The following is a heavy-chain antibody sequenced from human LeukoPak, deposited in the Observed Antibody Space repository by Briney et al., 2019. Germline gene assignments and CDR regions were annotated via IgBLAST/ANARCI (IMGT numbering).Heavy chain of an antibody. J-gene: IGHJ4*02. CDR1: GDSVSSNSAA. D-gene: IGHD5-18*01. CDR3: ARGGGYSFDY. V-gene: IGHV6-1*01. Sequence: SQTLSLTCAISGDSVSSNSAAWNWIRQSPSRGLEWLGSTYFRSMWYNDYAVSVRSRININPDTSRNQFSLHLNSVTPEDTAVYYCARGGGYSFDYWGQGTLVTVSS. CDR2: TYFRSMWYN.